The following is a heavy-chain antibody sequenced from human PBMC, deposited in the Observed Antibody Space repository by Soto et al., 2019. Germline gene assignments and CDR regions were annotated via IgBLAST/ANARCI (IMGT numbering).Heavy chain of an antibody. V-gene: IGHV1-3*01. J-gene: IGHJ4*02. CDR2: INAGNGNT. CDR1: GYTFTTYA. Sequence: ASVKVSCKASGYTFTTYAMHWVRQAPGQRLEWMGWINAGNGNTEYSQKFQGRVTIIRDTSASTAYMELSSLRSEDTAVYYCARAMTTVTTIDYWGQGTLVTVPQ. D-gene: IGHD4-17*01. CDR3: ARAMTTVTTIDY.